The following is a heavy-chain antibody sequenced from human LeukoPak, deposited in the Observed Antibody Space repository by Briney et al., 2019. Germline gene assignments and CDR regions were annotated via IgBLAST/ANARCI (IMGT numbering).Heavy chain of an antibody. CDR3: ASATRWDSGGFDY. Sequence: ASVKVSCKVSGYPLTELSIHWARQAPGQGLEWMGGFDPEDAETVSAQKFQGRVTMTEDTSTDTAYLELTMLRSDDTAVYYCASATRWDSGGFDYWGQGTLVTVSS. CDR1: GYPLTELS. CDR2: FDPEDAET. V-gene: IGHV1-24*01. D-gene: IGHD3-10*01. J-gene: IGHJ4*02.